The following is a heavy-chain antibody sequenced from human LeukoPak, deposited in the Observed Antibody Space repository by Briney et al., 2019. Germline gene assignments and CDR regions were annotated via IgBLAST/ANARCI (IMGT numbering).Heavy chain of an antibody. CDR3: ARHLYGSGSYDY. D-gene: IGHD3-10*01. J-gene: IGHJ4*02. CDR1: GGSISGYY. V-gene: IGHV4-59*08. CDR2: SYYSGSI. Sequence: SDTLSLTCTVSGGSISGYYWSWIRQPPGKGLEWIGYSYYSGSINYNPSLKSRVTISVDTSKTQFSLKLTSVTAADTAVYYCARHLYGSGSYDYWGQGTLVTVSS.